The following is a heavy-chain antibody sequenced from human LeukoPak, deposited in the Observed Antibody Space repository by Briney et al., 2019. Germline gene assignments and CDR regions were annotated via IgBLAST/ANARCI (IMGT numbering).Heavy chain of an antibody. CDR1: GGSFSGYY. V-gene: IGHV4-34*01. D-gene: IGHD3-22*01. Sequence: SETLSLTCAVYGGSFSGYYWSWIRQPPGKGLEWIGEINHSGSTNYNPSLKSRVTISVDTSKNQFSLKLSSVTAVDTAVYYCARGQNYYYDSSGYFDYWGQGTLVTVSS. CDR3: ARGQNYYYDSSGYFDY. J-gene: IGHJ4*02. CDR2: INHSGST.